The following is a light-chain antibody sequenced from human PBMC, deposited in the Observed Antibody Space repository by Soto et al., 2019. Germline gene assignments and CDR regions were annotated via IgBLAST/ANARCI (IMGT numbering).Light chain of an antibody. CDR1: SSNIGAGYD. CDR2: GNS. CDR3: QSYDSSLSGHVV. Sequence: QSVLTQPPSVSGAQGQRVTISCPGSSSNIGAGYDVHWYQQLPGTAPKLLIYGNSNRPSGVPDRFSGSKSGTSASLAITGLQAEDEADYYCQSYDSSLSGHVVFGGGTKLTVL. V-gene: IGLV1-40*01. J-gene: IGLJ2*01.